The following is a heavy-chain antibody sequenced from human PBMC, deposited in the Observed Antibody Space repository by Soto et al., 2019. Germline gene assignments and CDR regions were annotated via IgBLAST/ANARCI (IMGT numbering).Heavy chain of an antibody. CDR3: ARLVRDWLYCSSTSCYAADY. D-gene: IGHD2-2*01. Sequence: GESLKISCKGSGYSFTSYWIGWVRQMPGKGLEWMGIIYPGDSDTRYSPSFQGQVTISADKSISTAYLQWSSLKASDTAMYYCARLVRDWLYCSSTSCYAADYWGQGTLVTVSS. CDR2: IYPGDSDT. J-gene: IGHJ4*02. CDR1: GYSFTSYW. V-gene: IGHV5-51*01.